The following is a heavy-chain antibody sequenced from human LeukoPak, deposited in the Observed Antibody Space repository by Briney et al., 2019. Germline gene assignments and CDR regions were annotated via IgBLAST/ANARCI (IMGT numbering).Heavy chain of an antibody. Sequence: PSETLSLTCTVSGGSISSHYWGWIRQPPGKGLEWIGSIYYSGSTYYNPSLKSRVTISVDTSKNQFSLKLSSVTAADTAVYYCAGQLVAAGTGEVDYWGQGTLVTVSS. D-gene: IGHD6-13*01. CDR2: IYYSGST. V-gene: IGHV4-39*01. J-gene: IGHJ4*02. CDR1: GGSISSHY. CDR3: AGQLVAAGTGEVDY.